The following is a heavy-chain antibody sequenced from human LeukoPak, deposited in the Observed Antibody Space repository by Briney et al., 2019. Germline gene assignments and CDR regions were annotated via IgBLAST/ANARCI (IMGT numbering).Heavy chain of an antibody. CDR2: ISYDGSNE. J-gene: IGHJ4*02. CDR1: GFTFSNYG. Sequence: GRSLRLSCTASGFTFSNYGMHWVNQAPGKGLEWVAVISYDGSNEYYADSVKGRFTISRDNSKNTLVLQMNSLRPEDTAVYHCAKVALFSGYYPPFDYWGQGTLVTVSS. D-gene: IGHD3-22*01. CDR3: AKVALFSGYYPPFDY. V-gene: IGHV3-30*18.